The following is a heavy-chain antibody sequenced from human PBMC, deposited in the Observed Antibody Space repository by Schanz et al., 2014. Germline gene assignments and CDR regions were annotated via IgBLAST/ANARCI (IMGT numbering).Heavy chain of an antibody. CDR3: ARKMKLGVYGDRRHDDLDN. Sequence: EVQLVQSGGGLVQPGGSLRLSCAASGFTFSSHWMHWVRQDPGKGLVWVARINSVGSNTDYADSVTGRFTISRDNAKNTLYLQMNTLRAEDTAVYYCARKMKLGVYGDRRHDDLDNWGQGTMVTVSS. J-gene: IGHJ3*02. D-gene: IGHD4-17*01. CDR1: GFTFSSHW. V-gene: IGHV3-74*01. CDR2: INSVGSNT.